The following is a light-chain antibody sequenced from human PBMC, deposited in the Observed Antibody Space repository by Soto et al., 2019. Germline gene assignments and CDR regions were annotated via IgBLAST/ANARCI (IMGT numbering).Light chain of an antibody. CDR3: QQYNSYSKT. Sequence: DIQMTQSPSTLSASVGDRVTITCRASQSISSWLAWYQQTPGKAPKLLIYKASSLESGVPSRFSGSGSGTEITLTISSLQPDDFATYYCQQYNSYSKTFGQGTKVDIK. J-gene: IGKJ1*01. V-gene: IGKV1-5*03. CDR1: QSISSW. CDR2: KAS.